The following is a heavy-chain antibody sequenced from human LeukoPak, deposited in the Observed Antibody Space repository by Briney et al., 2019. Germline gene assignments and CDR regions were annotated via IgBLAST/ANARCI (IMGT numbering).Heavy chain of an antibody. CDR2: ISGSGGST. V-gene: IGHV3-23*01. CDR1: GFTFSSCA. J-gene: IGHJ4*02. CDR3: AKDRCLTTTCYVDY. Sequence: GGSLRLSCAASGFTFSSCAMSWVRQAPGKGLEWVSAISGSGGSTYYADSVRGRFTTSRDNSKNTLYLQMGSLRADDTAVYYCAKDRCLTTTCYVDYWGQGTLVTVSS. D-gene: IGHD2-2*01.